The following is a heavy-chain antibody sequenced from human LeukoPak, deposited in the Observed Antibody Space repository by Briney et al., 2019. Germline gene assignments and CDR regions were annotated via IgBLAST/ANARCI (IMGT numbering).Heavy chain of an antibody. CDR2: INHSGST. CDR3: ASSSFGPRKKKQWLAPFDY. Sequence: PSETLSLTCAVYGGSFSGYYWSWIRQPPGKGLEWIGEINHSGSTNYNPSLKSRVTISVDTSKNQFSLKLSSVTAADTAVYYRASSSFGPRKKKQWLAPFDYWGQGTLVTVSS. CDR1: GGSFSGYY. V-gene: IGHV4-34*01. J-gene: IGHJ4*02. D-gene: IGHD6-19*01.